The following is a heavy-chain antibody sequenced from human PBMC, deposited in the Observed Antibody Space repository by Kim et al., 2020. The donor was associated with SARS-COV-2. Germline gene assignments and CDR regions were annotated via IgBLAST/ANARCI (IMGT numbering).Heavy chain of an antibody. CDR2: ISHDGSNK. V-gene: IGHV3-30*18. CDR3: AKEEGSGYSSGWTYYYYGMDV. CDR1: GFTFSSYG. D-gene: IGHD6-19*01. Sequence: GGSLRLSCAASGFTFSSYGMHWVRQAPGKGLEWVAVISHDGSNKYYADSVKGRFTISRDNSKNMLYLQMNSLRAEDTAVYHCAKEEGSGYSSGWTYYYYGMDVWGQGTTVTVSS. J-gene: IGHJ6*02.